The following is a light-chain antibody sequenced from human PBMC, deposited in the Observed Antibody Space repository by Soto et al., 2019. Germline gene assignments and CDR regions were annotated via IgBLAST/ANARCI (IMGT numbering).Light chain of an antibody. J-gene: IGLJ1*01. CDR2: EVN. CDR1: SSDVGGYNY. CDR3: TSYAGGNNV. V-gene: IGLV2-8*01. Sequence: QSALTQPPSASGSPGQSVTLSCTGTSSDVGGYNYVSWYQQHPGKVPKLIIYEVNKRPSGVPDRFSGSKSGNTASLIVAGLQAEDEADYYCTSYAGGNNVFGTGTKLTVL.